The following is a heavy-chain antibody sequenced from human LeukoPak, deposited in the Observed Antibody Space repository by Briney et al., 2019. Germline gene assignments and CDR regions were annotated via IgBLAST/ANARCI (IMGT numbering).Heavy chain of an antibody. Sequence: GGSLRLSCAASGFTFSSYAMSWVRQAPGKGLEWVAVISFDGSNKYYADSVKGRFTISRDNSKNTLYLQMNSLRAEDTAVYYCARDRVGATDYFDYWGQGTLVTVSS. D-gene: IGHD1-26*01. V-gene: IGHV3-30-3*01. CDR3: ARDRVGATDYFDY. J-gene: IGHJ4*02. CDR1: GFTFSSYA. CDR2: ISFDGSNK.